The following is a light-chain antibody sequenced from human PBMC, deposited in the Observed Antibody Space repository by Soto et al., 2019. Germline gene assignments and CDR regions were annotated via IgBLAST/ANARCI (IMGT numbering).Light chain of an antibody. CDR3: QQYNSYSFT. J-gene: IGKJ4*01. CDR2: KAS. V-gene: IGKV1-5*03. CDR1: QSISSW. Sequence: DIQMTQSPSTLSASVGDRVTITCRDSQSISSWLAWYQQKPGKAPKLLIYKASSLESGVPSRFSGSGSGTEFTLTISSLQPDDFATYYCQQYNSYSFTFGGGTKVEIK.